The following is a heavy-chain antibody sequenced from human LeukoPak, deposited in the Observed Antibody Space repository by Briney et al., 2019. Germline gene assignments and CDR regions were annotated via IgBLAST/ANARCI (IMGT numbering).Heavy chain of an antibody. Sequence: SETLSLTCTVSGGSISSYYWSWIRQPPGKGLEWIGYIYYSGSTYYNPSLKSRVTISGDRSKNQFSLKLNSVTAADTAVYYCARGGTYYDTLTGNYIKIHAENAFDVWGQGTLVTVSS. D-gene: IGHD3-9*01. CDR3: ARGGTYYDTLTGNYIKIHAENAFDV. J-gene: IGHJ3*01. V-gene: IGHV4-59*12. CDR2: IYYSGST. CDR1: GGSISSYY.